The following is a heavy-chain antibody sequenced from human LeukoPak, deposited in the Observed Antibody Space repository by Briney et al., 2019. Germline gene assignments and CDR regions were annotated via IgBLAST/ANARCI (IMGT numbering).Heavy chain of an antibody. Sequence: SVKVPCKASGGTFSSYAISWVRQAPGQGLEWMGGIIPIFGTANYAQKFQGRVTITTDESTSTAYMELSSLRSEDTAVYYCARGSYDSSGYYLYYYYYYMDVWGKGTTVTVS. J-gene: IGHJ6*03. D-gene: IGHD3-22*01. CDR2: IIPIFGTA. CDR1: GGTFSSYA. CDR3: ARGSYDSSGYYLYYYYYYMDV. V-gene: IGHV1-69*05.